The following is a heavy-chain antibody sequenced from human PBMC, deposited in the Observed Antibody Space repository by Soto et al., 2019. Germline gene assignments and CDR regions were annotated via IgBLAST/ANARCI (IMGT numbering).Heavy chain of an antibody. CDR3: AKDSGYQLPDNYFYYGLDV. CDR1: GFTFTSQS. Sequence: QVRLVEAGGGVVQPGGSLRLSCAASGFTFTSQSMLWVRQTPGKGLRWVAAISHDEIDKKYATSVKGRFTVSRDNVSNTLSLQMNSLRPEDTAVYYCAKDSGYQLPDNYFYYGLDVWGQGTTVTVSS. V-gene: IGHV3-30*18. CDR2: ISHDEIDK. J-gene: IGHJ6*02. D-gene: IGHD2-2*01.